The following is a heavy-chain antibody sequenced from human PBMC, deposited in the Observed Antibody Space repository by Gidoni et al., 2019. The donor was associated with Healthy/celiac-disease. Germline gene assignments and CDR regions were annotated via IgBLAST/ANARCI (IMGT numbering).Heavy chain of an antibody. CDR1: GFTFSSYS. CDR2: ISSSSSTI. D-gene: IGHD3-10*01. Sequence: EVQLVESGGGLVQPGGSLRLSCAASGFTFSSYSMNWVRQAPGKGLEWVSYISSSSSTIYYADSVKGRFTISRDNAKNSLYLQMNSLRAEDTAVYYCARYTHYGSGSYVDYWGQGTLVTVSS. CDR3: ARYTHYGSGSYVDY. V-gene: IGHV3-48*01. J-gene: IGHJ4*02.